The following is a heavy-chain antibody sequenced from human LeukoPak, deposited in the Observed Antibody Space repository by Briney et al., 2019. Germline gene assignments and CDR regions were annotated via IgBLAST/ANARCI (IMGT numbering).Heavy chain of an antibody. J-gene: IGHJ4*02. CDR2: IGHGGDSI. CDR3: VRSRYCSGGACHYFDF. D-gene: IGHD2-15*01. Sequence: PGGSLRLSCAASGFTFSDFFMSWIRQAPGKGLKWISYIGHGGDSISYADSVKGRFTISRDNAQNSLYLHMNSLRADDTAVYYCVRSRYCSGGACHYFDFWGPGTRVTVSS. CDR1: GFTFSDFF. V-gene: IGHV3-11*01.